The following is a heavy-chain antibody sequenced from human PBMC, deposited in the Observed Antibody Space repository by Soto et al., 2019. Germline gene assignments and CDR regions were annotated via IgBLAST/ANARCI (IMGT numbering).Heavy chain of an antibody. J-gene: IGHJ4*02. CDR2: ISYDGSDK. V-gene: IGHV3-30-3*01. CDR3: ARDYYKYYDSSGYYRSPAY. Sequence: PGGSLRLSCAASGFTFSSYAMHWVRQAPGKGLEWVALISYDGSDKDYADYVKGRFTISRDNSRNTLFLQMNSLRAEDTAVYYCARDYYKYYDSSGYYRSPAYWGQGTLVTVS. D-gene: IGHD3-22*01. CDR1: GFTFSSYA.